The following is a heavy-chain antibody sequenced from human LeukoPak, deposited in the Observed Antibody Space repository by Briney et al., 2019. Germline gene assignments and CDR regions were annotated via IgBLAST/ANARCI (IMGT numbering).Heavy chain of an antibody. Sequence: SETLSLTCTVSDSSITSTYYWAWFRQPPGKGLEWIATVFRLQTVRTFNNPSLGSRVTMSLDPSHNQFSLNLTSVIAADTALYFCARVLHAPYLIDSWGQGTLVTVSS. CDR1: DSSITSTYY. V-gene: IGHV4-38-2*02. J-gene: IGHJ4*02. CDR2: VFRLQTVRT. D-gene: IGHD2-8*01. CDR3: ARVLHAPYLIDS.